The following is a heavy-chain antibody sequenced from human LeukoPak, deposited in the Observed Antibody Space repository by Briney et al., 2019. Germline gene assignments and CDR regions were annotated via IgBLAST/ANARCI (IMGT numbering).Heavy chain of an antibody. V-gene: IGHV4-38-2*02. CDR1: NYSISSGYY. Sequence: SETLSLTCTISNYSISSGYYWGWIRQPPGKGLEWVGSIYHSGSSYYNPSLKSRVTISVDTSKNQFSLKVSSVTAADTAVYYCAREGRDYFDYWGQGTLVTVSS. CDR2: IYHSGSS. CDR3: AREGRDYFDY. J-gene: IGHJ4*02.